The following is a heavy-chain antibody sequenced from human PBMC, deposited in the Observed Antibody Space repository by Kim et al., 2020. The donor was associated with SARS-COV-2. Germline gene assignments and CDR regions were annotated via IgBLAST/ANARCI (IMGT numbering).Heavy chain of an antibody. CDR1: GFTFSSYS. J-gene: IGHJ6*02. V-gene: IGHV3-21*01. CDR3: ARDSSAVAGFFYYYGMDV. CDR2: ISSSSSYI. D-gene: IGHD6-19*01. Sequence: GGSLRLSCAASGFTFSSYSMNWVRQAPGKGLEWVSSISSSSSYIYYADSVKGRFTISRDNAKNSLYLQMNSLRAEDTAVYYCARDSSAVAGFFYYYGMDVWGQGTTVTVSS.